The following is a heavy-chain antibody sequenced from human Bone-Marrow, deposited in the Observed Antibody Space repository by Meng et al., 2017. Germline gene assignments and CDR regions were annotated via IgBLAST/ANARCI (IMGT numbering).Heavy chain of an antibody. Sequence: SGPTLVKPTQTLTLACTFSWFSLSTSGMCVSWIRQPPGKALEWLALIDWDDDIYYSTSLKTRLTISKDTSKNQVVLTMTNMDPVDTATYYCARGVKGGYSYGLYYWGQGTLVTVSS. V-gene: IGHV2-70*01. CDR2: IDWDDDI. CDR3: ARGVKGGYSYGLYY. D-gene: IGHD5-18*01. J-gene: IGHJ4*02. CDR1: WFSLSTSGMC.